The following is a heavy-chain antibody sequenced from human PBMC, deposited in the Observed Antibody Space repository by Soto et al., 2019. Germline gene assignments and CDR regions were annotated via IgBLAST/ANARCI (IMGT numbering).Heavy chain of an antibody. Sequence: QVQLVQSGAEMRRPGSSVKVSCKASGGTFSSYRINWVRQAPGQGLEWVGGIVPIYRTADYAQKFQGRGTITADESARTAYMELRGLKSQDTAVYYCARDSGAKLSSSWGQGTLVTVSS. J-gene: IGHJ4*02. D-gene: IGHD6-13*01. CDR1: GGTFSSYR. CDR3: ARDSGAKLSSS. V-gene: IGHV1-69*01. CDR2: IVPIYRTA.